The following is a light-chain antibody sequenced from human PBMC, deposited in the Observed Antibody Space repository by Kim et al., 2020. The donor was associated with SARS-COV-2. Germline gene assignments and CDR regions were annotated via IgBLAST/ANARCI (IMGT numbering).Light chain of an antibody. V-gene: IGKV1-8*01. Sequence: STGDRVTIPCRASQGISSYLAWYQQKPGKAPKLLIYAASTLQSGVPSRFSGSGSGTDFTLTISCLQSEDFATYYCQQYYSYPPWTFGQGTKVDIK. CDR3: QQYYSYPPWT. CDR2: AAS. J-gene: IGKJ1*01. CDR1: QGISSY.